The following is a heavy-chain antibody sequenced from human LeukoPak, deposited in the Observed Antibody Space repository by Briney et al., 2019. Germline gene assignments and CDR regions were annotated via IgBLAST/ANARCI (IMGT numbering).Heavy chain of an antibody. D-gene: IGHD4-11*01. Sequence: GASVKVSCKASGYTFTSYYMHWVRQAPGQGLEWMGIINPSGGSTSYAQKFQGRVTMTRDTSTSTVYMELSSLRSEDTAVYYCARDRGNYERQYWFDPWGQGTLVTVSS. CDR2: INPSGGST. CDR3: ARDRGNYERQYWFDP. CDR1: GYTFTSYY. J-gene: IGHJ5*02. V-gene: IGHV1-46*01.